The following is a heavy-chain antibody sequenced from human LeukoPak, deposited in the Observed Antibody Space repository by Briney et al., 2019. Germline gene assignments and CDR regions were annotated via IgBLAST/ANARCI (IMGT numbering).Heavy chain of an antibody. CDR1: GFTFSSYG. J-gene: IGHJ6*03. CDR3: AKDGAKWLDPLYYYMDV. V-gene: IGHV3-33*06. CDR2: IWYDGSNK. D-gene: IGHD6-19*01. Sequence: PGRPLRLSCAASGFTFSSYGMHWVRQAPGKGLEWVAVIWYDGSNKYYADSVKGRFTISRDNSKDTLYLQMNSLRAEDTAVYYCAKDGAKWLDPLYYYMDVWGKGTTVTVSS.